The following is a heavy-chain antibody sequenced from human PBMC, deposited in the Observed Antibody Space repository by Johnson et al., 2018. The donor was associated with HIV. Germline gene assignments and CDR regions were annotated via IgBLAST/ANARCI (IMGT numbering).Heavy chain of an antibody. CDR1: GFTFSSYA. V-gene: IGHV3-49*04. Sequence: MQLVESGGGVVQPGRSLRLSCAASGFTFSSYAMSWVRQAPGKGLEWVGFIRSKAYGGTTEYAASVKGRFTISRDDSKNTLYLQMNSLKTEDTVVYYCTTDADSSSWNDAFDIWGQGTIVTVSS. D-gene: IGHD6-13*01. J-gene: IGHJ3*02. CDR3: TTDADSSSWNDAFDI. CDR2: IRSKAYGGTT.